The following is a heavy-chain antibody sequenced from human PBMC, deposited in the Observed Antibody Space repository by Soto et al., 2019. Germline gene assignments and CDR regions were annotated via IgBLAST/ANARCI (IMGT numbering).Heavy chain of an antibody. D-gene: IGHD2-21*01. CDR2: VHYSGST. CDR1: GASISSSY. V-gene: IGHV4-59*01. Sequence: PSETLSLTCTVSGASISSSYWSWIRQPPGKGMEWIAYVHYSGSTNYNPSLKSRVTISIDTSKNQFSLNLRSVTAADTAVYYCARDKGYSGDYGDNWFDPWGQGTLVTVSS. CDR3: ARDKGYSGDYGDNWFDP. J-gene: IGHJ5*02.